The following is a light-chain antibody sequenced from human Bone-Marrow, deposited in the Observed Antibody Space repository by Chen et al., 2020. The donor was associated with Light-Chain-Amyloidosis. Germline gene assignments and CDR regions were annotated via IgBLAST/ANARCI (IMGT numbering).Light chain of an antibody. J-gene: IGKJ2*01. CDR2: WAS. CDR3: QQYLSAPYT. V-gene: IGKV4-1*01. Sequence: DIVMTQSPDSLAVSLGERATINCKSSQSVLYSSNNKNYLAWFQQKPGQPPKLLISWASTRESGVPDRFSGSASGTDFTLTISSLQAEDVAVYYCQQYLSAPYTFGQWTKLEIK. CDR1: QSVLYSSNNKNY.